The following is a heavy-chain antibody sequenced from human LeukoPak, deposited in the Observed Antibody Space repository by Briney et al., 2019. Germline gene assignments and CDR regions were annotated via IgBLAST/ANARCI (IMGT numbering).Heavy chain of an antibody. D-gene: IGHD3-3*01. J-gene: IGHJ6*03. CDR3: ARDRFTNYYYYYMDV. Sequence: SETLSLTCTVSGGSISSYYWSWIRQPPGKGLEWIGYIYYSGSTNYNPSLKSRVTISVDTFKNQFSLKLSSVTAADTAVYYCARDRFTNYYYYYMDVWGKGTTVTISS. V-gene: IGHV4-59*12. CDR2: IYYSGST. CDR1: GGSISSYY.